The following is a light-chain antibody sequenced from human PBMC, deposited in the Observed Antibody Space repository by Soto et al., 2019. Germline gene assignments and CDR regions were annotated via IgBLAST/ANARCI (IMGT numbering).Light chain of an antibody. CDR1: QSISSY. CDR2: AAS. CDR3: QQSYSTPRIT. J-gene: IGKJ5*01. Sequence: DNQMTQSPSSLSASVGDRVTITCRASQSISSYLNWYQQQPGKAPKLLIYAASSLQSGVPSRFSGSGSGTDFTLTISSLQPEDFATYYCQQSYSTPRITFGQGTRLEIK. V-gene: IGKV1-39*01.